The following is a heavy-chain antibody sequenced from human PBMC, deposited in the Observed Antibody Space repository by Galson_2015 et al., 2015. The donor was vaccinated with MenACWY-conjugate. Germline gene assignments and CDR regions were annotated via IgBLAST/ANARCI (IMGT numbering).Heavy chain of an antibody. V-gene: IGHV1-69*13. J-gene: IGHJ6*02. D-gene: IGHD5/OR15-5a*01. CDR2: IIPIFGTA. CDR1: GGTFSSYA. Sequence: SVKVSCKASGGTFSSYAISWVRQAPGQGLEWMGGIIPIFGTANYAQKFQGGVTITADESTSTVYMELSSLRSEDTAVYYCASVESTVPRPKNYYYYYGMDVWGQGTTVTVSS. CDR3: ASVESTVPRPKNYYYYYGMDV.